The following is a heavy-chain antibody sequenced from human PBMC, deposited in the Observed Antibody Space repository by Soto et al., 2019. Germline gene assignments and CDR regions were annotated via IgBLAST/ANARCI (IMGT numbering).Heavy chain of an antibody. CDR3: ARPSYGSGLYWYFDL. CDR2: IYYSGST. CDR1: GGSISSYY. V-gene: IGHV4-59*08. J-gene: IGHJ2*01. Sequence: QVQLQESGPGLVKPSETLSLTCTVSGGSISSYYWSWIRQPPGKGLEWIGYIYYSGSTNYNPSLKSRVTTSVDTSKNQFSLKLSSVTAADTAVYYCARPSYGSGLYWYFDLWGRGTLVTVSS. D-gene: IGHD3-10*01.